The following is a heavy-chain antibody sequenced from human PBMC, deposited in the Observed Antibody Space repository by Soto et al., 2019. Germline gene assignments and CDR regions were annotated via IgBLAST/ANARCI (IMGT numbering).Heavy chain of an antibody. Sequence: QITLKESGPTLVKPTQTLTLTCTFSGFSLSTSGVGVGWTRQPPGKALEWLALIYWDDDKRYSPSLKSRLTITKDTSKNQVVLTMTNMDPVATATYYCAHVYGGYDNFDYWGQGTLVTVSS. CDR3: AHVYGGYDNFDY. CDR1: GFSLSTSGVG. D-gene: IGHD5-12*01. CDR2: IYWDDDK. V-gene: IGHV2-5*02. J-gene: IGHJ4*02.